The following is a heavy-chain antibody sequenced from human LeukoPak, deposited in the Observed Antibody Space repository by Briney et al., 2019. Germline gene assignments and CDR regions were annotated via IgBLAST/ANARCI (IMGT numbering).Heavy chain of an antibody. CDR2: ISSSSSYI. Sequence: GGSLRLSCAASGFTFSSYSMNWVRQAPGKGLEWVSSISSSSSYIYYADSVKGRFTISRDNAKNSLYLQMNSLRAEDTAVYYCASERFRGVMYGYFDYWGQGTLVTVSS. J-gene: IGHJ4*02. V-gene: IGHV3-21*01. CDR1: GFTFSSYS. CDR3: ASERFRGVMYGYFDY. D-gene: IGHD3-10*01.